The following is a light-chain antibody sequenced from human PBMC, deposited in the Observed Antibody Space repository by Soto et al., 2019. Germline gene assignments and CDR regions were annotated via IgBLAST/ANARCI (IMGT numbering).Light chain of an antibody. CDR1: ALPKKY. CDR3: QSIDGTGSLYV. J-gene: IGLJ1*01. V-gene: IGLV3-25*03. Sequence: SYELTQSPSVSVSPGQTARITCSGEALPKKYVYWYQLRPGQAPLLIVYKDNERPSGIPERFSGSSSGPTATLTISGVQAEDEADYYCQSIDGTGSLYVFGGGTKLTVL. CDR2: KDN.